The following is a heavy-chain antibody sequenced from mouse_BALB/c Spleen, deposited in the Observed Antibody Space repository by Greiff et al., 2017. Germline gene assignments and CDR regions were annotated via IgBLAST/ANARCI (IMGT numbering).Heavy chain of an antibody. J-gene: IGHJ4*01. V-gene: IGHV2-2*02. CDR2: IWSGGST. CDR3: ARTPDGYYAMDY. CDR1: GFSLTSYG. D-gene: IGHD2-3*01. Sequence: VQVVESGPGLVQPSQSLSITCTVSGFSLTSYGVHWVRQSPGKGLEWLGVIWSGGSTDYNAAFISRLSISKDNSKSQVFFKMNSLQANDTAIYYCARTPDGYYAMDYWGQGTSVTVSS.